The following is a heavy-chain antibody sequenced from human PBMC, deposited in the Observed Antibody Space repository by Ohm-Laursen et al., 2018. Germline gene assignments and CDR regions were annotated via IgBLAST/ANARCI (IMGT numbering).Heavy chain of an antibody. Sequence: SVKVSCKASGYSFTGYYMHWVRQAPGQGLEWMGWINPNSGGTNYAQKFQGRVTMTRDKSISTAYMELSRLRSDDTAVYYCARELGDIVVVPAAIRDYYYYGMDVWGQGTTVTVSS. J-gene: IGHJ6*02. CDR2: INPNSGGT. D-gene: IGHD2-2*02. V-gene: IGHV1-2*02. CDR1: GYSFTGYY. CDR3: ARELGDIVVVPAAIRDYYYYGMDV.